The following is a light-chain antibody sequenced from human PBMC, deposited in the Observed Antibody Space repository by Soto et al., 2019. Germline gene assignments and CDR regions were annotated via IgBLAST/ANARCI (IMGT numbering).Light chain of an antibody. J-gene: IGLJ1*01. CDR1: SNDVGSYDF. Sequence: QSVLTQPASVSWSPGQSITISCTGTSNDVGSYDFVSWYQQQPGKAPKLLIYEVSNRPSGVSHRFSGSKSDNTASLTISGLQSEDEADYYCSSSTTFTTLVFGTGTKAPS. CDR3: SSSTTFTTLV. CDR2: EVS. V-gene: IGLV2-14*01.